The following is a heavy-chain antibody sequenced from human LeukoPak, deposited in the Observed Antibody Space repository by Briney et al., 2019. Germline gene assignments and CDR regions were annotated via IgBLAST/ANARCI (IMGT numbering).Heavy chain of an antibody. J-gene: IGHJ4*02. D-gene: IGHD6-13*01. CDR1: GVSISSYY. CDR3: ARDPRKYSSSWSFDF. CDR2: IYTSGST. Sequence: SETLSLTCTVSGVSISSYYWSWIRQPAGKGLEWIGRIYTSGSTNCNPSLQSRVTMSVDTSKNQFSLKLSSVTAADTAVYYCARDPRKYSSSWSFDFWGQGTLVTVSS. V-gene: IGHV4-4*07.